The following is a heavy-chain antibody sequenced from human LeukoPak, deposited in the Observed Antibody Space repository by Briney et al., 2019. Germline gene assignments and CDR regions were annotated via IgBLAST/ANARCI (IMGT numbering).Heavy chain of an antibody. D-gene: IGHD6-13*01. Sequence: ASETLSLTCTVSGGSISSYYWSWIRQPPGKGLEWTGYIYYSGTTNYNPSLKSRVTISVDTSKNQFSLKLSSVTAADTAVYYCARGVYIAAAQYGYWGQGTLVTVSS. CDR3: ARGVYIAAAQYGY. V-gene: IGHV4-59*01. CDR1: GGSISSYY. J-gene: IGHJ4*02. CDR2: IYYSGTT.